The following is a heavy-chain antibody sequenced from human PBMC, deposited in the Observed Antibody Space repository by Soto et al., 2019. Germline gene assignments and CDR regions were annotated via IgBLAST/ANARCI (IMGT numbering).Heavy chain of an antibody. V-gene: IGHV3-74*01. CDR1: GFSISNYW. Sequence: EVQLVESGGGLVQPGGSLRLSCVASGFSISNYWMHWVRQAPGKGLVWVSRINSDGSTTDYADSVKGRFTISRDNAKNMLYLQMNSLRAEDTAVYYCARGFRWGMDVWGQGTTVTVSS. CDR3: ARGFRWGMDV. D-gene: IGHD3-16*02. CDR2: INSDGSTT. J-gene: IGHJ6*02.